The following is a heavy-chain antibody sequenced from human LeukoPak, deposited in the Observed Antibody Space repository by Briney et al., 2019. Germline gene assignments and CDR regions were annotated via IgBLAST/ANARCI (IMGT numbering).Heavy chain of an antibody. D-gene: IGHD6-13*01. J-gene: IGHJ4*02. V-gene: IGHV1-46*01. Sequence: ASVKVSCKTSGYSFTSYNLHWVRQAPGQRLEWMGIINPSGGSTSYAQKFQGRVTMTRDMSTSTVYMELSSLRSEDTAVYYCARDLFVAAAGDDYWGQGTLVTVSS. CDR2: INPSGGST. CDR3: ARDLFVAAAGDDY. CDR1: GYSFTSYN.